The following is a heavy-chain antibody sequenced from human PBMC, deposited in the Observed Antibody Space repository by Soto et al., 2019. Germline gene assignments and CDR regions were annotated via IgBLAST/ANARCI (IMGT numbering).Heavy chain of an antibody. CDR1: GGSISSGGYS. V-gene: IGHV4-30-2*01. D-gene: IGHD3-10*01. CDR3: ARLGSGSYYNLHFDY. J-gene: IGHJ4*02. CDR2: IYHSGST. Sequence: SETLSLTCAISGGSISSGGYSWSWIRQPPGKGLEWIGYIYHSGSTYYNPSLKSRVTISVDTSKNQFSLKLSSVTAADTAVYYCARLGSGSYYNLHFDYWGQGTLVTVSS.